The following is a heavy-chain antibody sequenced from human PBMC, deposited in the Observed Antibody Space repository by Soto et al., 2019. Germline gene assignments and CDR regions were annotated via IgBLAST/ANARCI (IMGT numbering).Heavy chain of an antibody. V-gene: IGHV1-2*02. CDR2: INPNSGGA. CDR3: ARRFWSGYGYYFDY. D-gene: IGHD3-3*01. Sequence: ASVKVSCKASGYTFTGYYMHWVRQAPGQGLEWMGWINPNSGGANYAQKFQGRVTMTRDTSISTAYMELSRLRSDDTAVYYCARRFWSGYGYYFDYWGQGTLVTVSS. J-gene: IGHJ4*02. CDR1: GYTFTGYY.